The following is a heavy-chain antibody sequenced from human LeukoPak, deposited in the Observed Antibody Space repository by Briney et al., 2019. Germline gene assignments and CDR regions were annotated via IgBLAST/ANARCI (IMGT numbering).Heavy chain of an antibody. CDR1: GFSLSTSGVG. V-gene: IGHV2-5*02. CDR3: AHSMAVAGFNWFDP. J-gene: IGHJ5*02. D-gene: IGHD6-19*01. CDR2: IYWDDDK. Sequence: SGPTLVKPTQTLTLTCTFSGFSLSTSGVGVGWIRQPPGKALEWLALIYWDDDKRYIPSLKSRLTITKATSKNQVVLTMTNMDPVDTATYYCAHSMAVAGFNWFDPWGQGTLVTVSS.